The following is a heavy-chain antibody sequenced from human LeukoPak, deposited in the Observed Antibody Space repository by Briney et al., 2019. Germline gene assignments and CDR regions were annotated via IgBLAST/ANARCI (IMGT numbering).Heavy chain of an antibody. Sequence: ASVKVSCKASEYTFSVYHIHWVRQAPGQGLEWMAWINPDSGDTNYAQKFQGRVTMTRDTSISTGFLELSRLRPDDTAVYYCARDWGPRSVYFDSWGQGTLVTVSS. D-gene: IGHD7-27*01. V-gene: IGHV1-2*02. CDR3: ARDWGPRSVYFDS. CDR1: EYTFSVYH. J-gene: IGHJ4*02. CDR2: INPDSGDT.